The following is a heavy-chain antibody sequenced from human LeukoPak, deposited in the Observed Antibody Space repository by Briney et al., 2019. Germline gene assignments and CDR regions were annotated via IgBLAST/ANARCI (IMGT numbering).Heavy chain of an antibody. CDR3: ARLPGGD. CDR1: GGSISSSSYY. Sequence: SETLSPTCTVSGGSISSSSYYWGWIRQPPGKGLEWIGSIYYSGSTYYNPSLKSRVTISVDTSKNQFSLKLGSVTAADTAVYYCARLPGGDWGQGTLVTVSS. V-gene: IGHV4-39*01. CDR2: IYYSGST. J-gene: IGHJ4*02. D-gene: IGHD3-10*01.